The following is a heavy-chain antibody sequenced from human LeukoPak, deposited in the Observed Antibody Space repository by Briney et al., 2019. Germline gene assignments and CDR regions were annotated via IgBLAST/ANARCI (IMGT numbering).Heavy chain of an antibody. CDR3: ASFTSGFGVVNNYFDP. J-gene: IGHJ5*02. Sequence: PSETLSLTCTVSGGSISSRSYYWGWIRQPPGKGLEWIGTIYYNGKTFYNPSLKSRVNILEDTSKNQFSLRLNSVAAADTAVYYCASFTSGFGVVNNYFDPWGQGTLVTVSS. CDR1: GGSISSRSYY. CDR2: IYYNGKT. D-gene: IGHD3-3*01. V-gene: IGHV4-39*07.